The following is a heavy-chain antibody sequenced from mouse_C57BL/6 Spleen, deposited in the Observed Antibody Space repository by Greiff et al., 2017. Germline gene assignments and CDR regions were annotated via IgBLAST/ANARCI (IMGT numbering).Heavy chain of an antibody. V-gene: IGHV2-2*01. CDR2: IWSGGST. CDR3: ATITTVVRAMDY. J-gene: IGHJ4*01. CDR1: GFSLTSYG. Sequence: QVQLKQSGPGLVQPSQSLSITCTVSGFSLTSYGVHWVRQSPGKGLEWLGVIWSGGSTDYNAAFISRLSISKDNSKSQVFFKMNSLQADDTAIYYCATITTVVRAMDYWGQGTSVTVSS. D-gene: IGHD1-1*01.